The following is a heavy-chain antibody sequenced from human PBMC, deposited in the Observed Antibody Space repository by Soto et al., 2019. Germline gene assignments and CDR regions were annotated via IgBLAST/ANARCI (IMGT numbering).Heavy chain of an antibody. Sequence: QVQLVESGGGLVKPGGSLRLSCAASGFTFSDYYMSWIRQAPGKGLEWVSYISSGASTRHYAGSVKGGFTISRDNAKNSLYLQMNSLSVEDTAVYYCARKVGYKVATIGAFDYWGQGTLVTVSS. J-gene: IGHJ4*02. V-gene: IGHV3-11*01. CDR3: ARKVGYKVATIGAFDY. D-gene: IGHD5-12*01. CDR2: ISSGASTR. CDR1: GFTFSDYY.